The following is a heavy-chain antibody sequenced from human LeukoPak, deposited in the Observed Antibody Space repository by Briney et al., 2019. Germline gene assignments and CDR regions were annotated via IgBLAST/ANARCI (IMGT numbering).Heavy chain of an antibody. CDR3: ARDHSSGWYGDY. CDR1: GYTFTGYY. J-gene: IGHJ4*02. D-gene: IGHD6-19*01. Sequence: ASVKVSCKASGYTFTGYYMHWVRQAPGQGREWMGWINPNSGGTNYAQKFQGRVTMTRDTSISTAYMELSRLRSDDTAVYYCARDHSSGWYGDYWGQGTLVTVSS. V-gene: IGHV1-2*02. CDR2: INPNSGGT.